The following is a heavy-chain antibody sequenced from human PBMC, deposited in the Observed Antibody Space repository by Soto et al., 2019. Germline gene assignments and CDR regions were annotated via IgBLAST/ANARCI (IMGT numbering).Heavy chain of an antibody. CDR1: GFTFSSYS. CDR2: ISSSSSYI. CDR3: ARVMGRAVAGTLPDY. Sequence: GGSLRLSCAASGFTFSSYSMNWVRQAPGKGLEWVSSISSSSSYIYYADSVKGRFTISRDNAKNSLYLQMNSLRAEDTAVYYCARVMGRAVAGTLPDYWGQGTLVTVSS. V-gene: IGHV3-21*01. D-gene: IGHD6-19*01. J-gene: IGHJ4*02.